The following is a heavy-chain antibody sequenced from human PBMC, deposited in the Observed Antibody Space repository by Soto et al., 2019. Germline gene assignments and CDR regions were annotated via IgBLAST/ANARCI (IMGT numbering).Heavy chain of an antibody. J-gene: IGHJ4*02. D-gene: IGHD6-6*01. Sequence: PSETLSLTCTVSGGSISSSSYYWGWIRQPPGKGLEWIGSTYYSGSTYYNPSLKSRVTISVDTSKNQFSLKLSSVTAADTAVYYCARLDAGYIAARPPRYFDYWGQGTLVTVSS. CDR2: TYYSGST. CDR1: GGSISSSSYY. V-gene: IGHV4-39*01. CDR3: ARLDAGYIAARPPRYFDY.